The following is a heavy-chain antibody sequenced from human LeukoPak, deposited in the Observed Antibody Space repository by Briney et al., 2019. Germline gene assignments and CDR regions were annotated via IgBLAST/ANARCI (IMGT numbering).Heavy chain of an antibody. Sequence: GGPLRPSCAASGFTFSSYAMSWVRQAPGKGLEWVSAISGSGGSTYYADSVKGRFTISRDNSKNTLYLQMNSLRAEDTAVYYCANDYGDRTKGVYYFDYWGQGTLVTVSS. CDR3: ANDYGDRTKGVYYFDY. CDR2: ISGSGGST. J-gene: IGHJ4*02. CDR1: GFTFSSYA. D-gene: IGHD4-17*01. V-gene: IGHV3-23*01.